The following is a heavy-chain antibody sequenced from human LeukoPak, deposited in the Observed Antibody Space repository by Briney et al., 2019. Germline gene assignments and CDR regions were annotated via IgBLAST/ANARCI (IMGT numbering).Heavy chain of an antibody. Sequence: SETLSLICTVSGGSISSSYSYWGWIRQPPGKGLEWIGNIYYSGSTYYSPSLTSRVTVSVDTSENQFSLKLSSVTAADTAVYYCARAHSIASYYYGVDVWGQGTTVTVSS. CDR2: IYYSGST. CDR3: ARAHSIASYYYGVDV. J-gene: IGHJ6*02. CDR1: GGSISSSYSY. D-gene: IGHD2/OR15-2a*01. V-gene: IGHV4-39*07.